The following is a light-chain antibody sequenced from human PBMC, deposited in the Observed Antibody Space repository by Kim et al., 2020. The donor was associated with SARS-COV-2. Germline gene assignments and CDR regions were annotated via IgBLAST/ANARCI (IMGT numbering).Light chain of an antibody. CDR1: QSVSDNY. V-gene: IGKV3-20*01. CDR2: GAS. Sequence: EIVLTQSPGTLSLSPGERATLSCRASQSVSDNYLAWYQQKPGQAPRLLIYGASSRATGIPDMFSGSGSGTDFTLTISRLEPEDFAVYYCQQYDTSPSCTFGQGTKLEI. J-gene: IGKJ2*02. CDR3: QQYDTSPSCT.